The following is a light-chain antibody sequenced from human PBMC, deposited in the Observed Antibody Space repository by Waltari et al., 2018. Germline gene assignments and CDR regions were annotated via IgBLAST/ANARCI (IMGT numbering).Light chain of an antibody. CDR1: SSAVGGYNS. Sequence: QSALTQPASVSGSPGQSITISCPGTSSAVGGYNSVSWYQQHPGKAPSLMIYGVSTRPSGVSNRFSGSKSGNTASLTISGLQAEDEADYYCSSYTSSSTVVFGGGTKLTVL. CDR3: SSYTSSSTVV. J-gene: IGLJ2*01. V-gene: IGLV2-14*01. CDR2: GVS.